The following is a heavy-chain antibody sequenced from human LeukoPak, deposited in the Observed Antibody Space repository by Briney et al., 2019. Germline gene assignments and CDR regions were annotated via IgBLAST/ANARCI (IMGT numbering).Heavy chain of an antibody. D-gene: IGHD2-2*01. CDR2: ISGSGGST. Sequence: GGSLRLSCAASGFTFSNYYMSWVRQAPGKGLEWVSAISGSGGSTYYADSVKGRFTISRDNSKNTLYLQMNSLRAEDTAVYYCAKTGAGDIVVVPAAIGGDPWGQGTLVTVSS. CDR3: AKTGAGDIVVVPAAIGGDP. J-gene: IGHJ4*02. V-gene: IGHV3-23*01. CDR1: GFTFSNYY.